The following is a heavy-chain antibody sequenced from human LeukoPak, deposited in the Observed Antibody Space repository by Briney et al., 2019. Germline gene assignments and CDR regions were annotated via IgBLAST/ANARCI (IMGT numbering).Heavy chain of an antibody. CDR1: GGSISSGGYY. CDR2: ISYSGST. J-gene: IGHJ4*02. V-gene: IGHV4-31*03. Sequence: PSQTLSLTSTVSGGSISSGGYYWSWIRQHPGKGLEWIGYISYSGSTYYNPSLKSRVTISVDTSKNQFSLKLSSVTAADTAVYYCARAPSIVGASHFDYWGQGTLVTVSS. CDR3: ARAPSIVGASHFDY. D-gene: IGHD1-26*01.